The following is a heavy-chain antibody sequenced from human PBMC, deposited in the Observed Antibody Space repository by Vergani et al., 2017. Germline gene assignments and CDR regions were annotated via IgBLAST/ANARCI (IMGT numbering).Heavy chain of an antibody. Sequence: QVQLVQSGAEVKKPGASVKVSCKASGYTFTGYYMHWVRQAPGQGLEWMGWINPNSGGTNYEQKFQGGVTMTRDTSISTAYMELSRLRSDDTAVYYCARGRGTIDYWGQGTLVTVSS. V-gene: IGHV1-2*02. CDR1: GYTFTGYY. D-gene: IGHD2-8*01. CDR3: ARGRGTIDY. CDR2: INPNSGGT. J-gene: IGHJ4*02.